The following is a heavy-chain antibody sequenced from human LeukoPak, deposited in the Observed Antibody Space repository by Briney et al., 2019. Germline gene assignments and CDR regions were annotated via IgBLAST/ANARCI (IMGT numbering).Heavy chain of an antibody. D-gene: IGHD1-26*01. V-gene: IGHV4-59*08. CDR1: GGSTSSYY. Sequence: SETLSLTCTVSGGSTSSYYWSWVRQPPGKGLEWIGDIYCSGTTFYNPSIKSRVTLSLDTSKTQFSLKLSSVTAADTAVYYCARVLKYGGSYYCYYCGQGTLVSVAS. CDR3: ARVLKYGGSYYCYY. CDR2: IYCSGTT. J-gene: IGHJ4*02.